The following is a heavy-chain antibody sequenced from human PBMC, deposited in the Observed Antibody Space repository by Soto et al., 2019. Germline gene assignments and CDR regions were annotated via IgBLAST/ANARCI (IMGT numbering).Heavy chain of an antibody. CDR1: GYTFTGYY. CDR3: ARDLGVGATTGAAFDI. D-gene: IGHD1-26*01. CDR2: INPNSGGT. J-gene: IGHJ3*02. V-gene: IGHV1-2*04. Sequence: ASVKVSCKASGYTFTGYYMHWVRQAPGQGLEWMGWINPNSGGTNYAQKFQGWVTMTRDTSISTAYMELSRLRSDDTAVYYCARDLGVGATTGAAFDIWGQGTMVTVSS.